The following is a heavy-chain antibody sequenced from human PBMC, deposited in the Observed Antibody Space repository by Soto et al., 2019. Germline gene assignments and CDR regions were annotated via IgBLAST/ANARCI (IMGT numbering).Heavy chain of an antibody. CDR1: GGSLSSGFYY. D-gene: IGHD1-1*01. V-gene: IGHV4-31*03. CDR3: ARTPTTEVIPGYFDD. Sequence: SETLSLTCSVSGGSLSSGFYYWIWIRQHPGKGLEWIGYIYYSGSSYYNPSLKSRLTISVDTSKNQFSLRLSSVTAAATAMYYCARTPTTEVIPGYFDDWGQGTLVTVSS. J-gene: IGHJ4*01. CDR2: IYYSGSS.